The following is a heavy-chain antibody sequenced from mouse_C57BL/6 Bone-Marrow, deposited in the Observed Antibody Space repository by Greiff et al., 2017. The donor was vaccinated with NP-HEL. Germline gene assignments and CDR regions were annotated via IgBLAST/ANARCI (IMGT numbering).Heavy chain of an antibody. J-gene: IGHJ3*01. CDR1: GYSFTGYY. D-gene: IGHD2-3*01. Sequence: EVQLQQSGPELVKPGASVKISCKASGYSFTGYYMNWVKQSPEKSLEWIGEINPSTGGTTYNQKFKAKATLTVDKSSSTAYMQLKSLTSEDSAVYYCARPLGYYEEEWFAYWGQGTLVTVSA. CDR3: ARPLGYYEEEWFAY. V-gene: IGHV1-42*01. CDR2: INPSTGGT.